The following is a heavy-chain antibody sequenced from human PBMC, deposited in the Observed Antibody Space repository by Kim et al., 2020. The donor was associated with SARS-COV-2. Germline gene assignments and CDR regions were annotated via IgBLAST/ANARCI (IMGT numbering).Heavy chain of an antibody. D-gene: IGHD3-10*01. Sequence: GGSLRLSCAASGFTFSSYAMHWVRQAPGKGLEYVSAISSNGGSTYYANSVKGRFTISRDNSKNTLYLQMGSLRAEDMAVYYCARAPDYYGSGSYGVWFDPWGQGTLVTVSS. V-gene: IGHV3-64*01. CDR1: GFTFSSYA. J-gene: IGHJ5*02. CDR3: ARAPDYYGSGSYGVWFDP. CDR2: ISSNGGST.